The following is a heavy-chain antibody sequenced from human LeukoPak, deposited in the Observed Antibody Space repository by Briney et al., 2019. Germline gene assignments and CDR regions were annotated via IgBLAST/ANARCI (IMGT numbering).Heavy chain of an antibody. CDR2: IYYSGST. CDR3: ARDRVAAAGGGPRFDP. CDR1: GGSISSYY. D-gene: IGHD6-13*01. V-gene: IGHV4-59*12. Sequence: SETLSLTCTVSGGSISSYYWSWIRQPPGKGLEWIGYIYYSGSTNYNPSLKSRVTISVDTSKNQFSLKLSSVTAADTAVYYCARDRVAAAGGGPRFDPWGQGTPVTVSS. J-gene: IGHJ5*02.